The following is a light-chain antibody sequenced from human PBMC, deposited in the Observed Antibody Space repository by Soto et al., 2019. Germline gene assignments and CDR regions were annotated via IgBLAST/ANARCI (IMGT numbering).Light chain of an antibody. CDR3: SSSITTNSPVP. J-gene: IGLJ2*01. Sequence: QSVLTQPASVSGYPGQSITISCTGTSSDVGGYDFVSWYQHHPGKAPKLIIYEVSNRPSGVSYRFSGSKSGNTASLAISGLQAEDEADYYRSSSITTNSPVPFRGGTK. CDR2: EVS. V-gene: IGLV2-14*01. CDR1: SSDVGGYDF.